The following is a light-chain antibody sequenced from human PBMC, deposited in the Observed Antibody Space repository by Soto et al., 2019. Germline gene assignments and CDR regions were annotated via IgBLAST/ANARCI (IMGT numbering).Light chain of an antibody. V-gene: IGKV1-5*03. CDR3: QQYRTSYRT. Sequence: DMQMTQSPSTLSASVGDRVTITCRASQSISSWLAWYQQKPGKAPKLLIYKASNLESGVPSRFSGSGSGTEFTLTLSSLQPDDFATYYCQQYRTSYRTFGHGTRVVIK. CDR2: KAS. J-gene: IGKJ1*01. CDR1: QSISSW.